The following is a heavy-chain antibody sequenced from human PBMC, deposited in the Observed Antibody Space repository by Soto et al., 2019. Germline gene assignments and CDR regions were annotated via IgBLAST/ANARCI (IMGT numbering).Heavy chain of an antibody. V-gene: IGHV1-18*01. D-gene: IGHD6-6*01. CDR1: GHTFTTNA. CDR3: ATGESVAVRQVFYYYNMDV. Sequence: QVPLVQSGAEAKKPGASVKVSCKASGHTFTTNAISWVRQAPGQGLEWMGWVSADNGNTNYAQKFQGRITMTTDTSTSTAYMELRSLRSDDTAVYYCATGESVAVRQVFYYYNMDVWGKGTTVTVSS. CDR2: VSADNGNT. J-gene: IGHJ6*03.